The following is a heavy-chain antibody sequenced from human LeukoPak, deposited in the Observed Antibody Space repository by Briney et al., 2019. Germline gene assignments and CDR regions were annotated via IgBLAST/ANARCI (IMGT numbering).Heavy chain of an antibody. CDR3: AREGNNDYVEAFDP. CDR1: GFTFSTYS. V-gene: IGHV3-21*01. D-gene: IGHD4-17*01. Sequence: PGGSLRLSCAASGFTFSTYSMNWVRQAPGKGLEWVSSISGSSRSIYYAASVKGRLTISRDNDKKSLYLQMNSLRAEDTAVYYCAREGNNDYVEAFDPWGQGTLVTVSS. J-gene: IGHJ5*02. CDR2: ISGSSRSI.